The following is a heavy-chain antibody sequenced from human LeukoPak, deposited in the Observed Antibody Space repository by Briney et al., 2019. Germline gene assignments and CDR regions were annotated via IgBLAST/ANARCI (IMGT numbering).Heavy chain of an antibody. D-gene: IGHD3-9*01. CDR3: AKWGDYDVLTGYYVSDY. CDR2: ISGSGGST. J-gene: IGHJ4*02. Sequence: GGSLRLSCAASGFTFSSYAMNWVRQAPGKGLEWVSVISGSGGSTYYADSVKGRFTISRDNSKNTLYLQMNSLRAEDTAVYYCAKWGDYDVLTGYYVSDYWGQGTLVTVSS. V-gene: IGHV3-23*01. CDR1: GFTFSSYA.